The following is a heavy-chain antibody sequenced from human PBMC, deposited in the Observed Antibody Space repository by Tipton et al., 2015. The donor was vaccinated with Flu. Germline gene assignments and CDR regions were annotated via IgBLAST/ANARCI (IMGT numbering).Heavy chain of an antibody. V-gene: IGHV4-61*02. D-gene: IGHD6-19*01. Sequence: TLSLTCTVSGDSITSGNYFWNWIRQPAGKGLEWIGRIHTSGTTYYKPSLKSRATISMDTSKNQFSLQVRSVTAADTAVYFCARAESSVWAGYYYGLDVWGQGTTVTVSS. CDR2: IHTSGTT. CDR3: ARAESSVWAGYYYGLDV. CDR1: GDSITSGNYF. J-gene: IGHJ6*02.